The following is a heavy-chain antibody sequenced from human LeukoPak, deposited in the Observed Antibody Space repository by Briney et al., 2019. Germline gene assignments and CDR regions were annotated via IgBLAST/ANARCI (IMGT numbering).Heavy chain of an antibody. CDR3: ARAPAYCSGGSCYRFDY. Sequence: SETLSLTCTVSGGSIRSSYYYWGWIRQPPGKGLEWIGSIYDSGSTYYNPSLKSRVTISVDTSKNQFSLKLSSVTAADTAVYYCARAPAYCSGGSCYRFDYWGQGTLVTVSS. CDR1: GGSIRSSYYY. CDR2: IYDSGST. D-gene: IGHD2-15*01. V-gene: IGHV4-39*01. J-gene: IGHJ4*02.